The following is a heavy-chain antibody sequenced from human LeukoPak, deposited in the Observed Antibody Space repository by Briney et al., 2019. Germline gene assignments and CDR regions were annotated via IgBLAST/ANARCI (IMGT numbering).Heavy chain of an antibody. CDR1: LGFFSGYY. J-gene: IGHJ4*02. V-gene: IGHV4-34*01. Sequence: AETVSLTCPFCLGFFSGYYWSWLRQPPGKGLDWIGEINHSGSTNYNLSLKSRVTTPVNTSKTQFSLKLSSVTAADTAAYYCARHTRIWYYYDSSGYDYFDYWGQGTLVTVSS. D-gene: IGHD3-22*01. CDR3: ARHTRIWYYYDSSGYDYFDY. CDR2: INHSGST.